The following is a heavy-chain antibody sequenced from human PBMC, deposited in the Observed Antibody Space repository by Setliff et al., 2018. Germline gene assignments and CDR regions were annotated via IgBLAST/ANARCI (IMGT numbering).Heavy chain of an antibody. D-gene: IGHD1-1*01. CDR1: GFTLSSYW. V-gene: IGHV3-74*01. J-gene: IGHJ6*03. CDR2: INSDGSST. CDR3: ARGPWKHSAYYYYYMDV. Sequence: HPGGSLRLSCAASGFTLSSYWMHWVRQAPGKGLVWVSRINSDGSSTSYADSVKGRFTISRDDAKNTLYLQMNSLRAEDTAVYYCARGPWKHSAYYYYYMDVWGKGTTVTVSS.